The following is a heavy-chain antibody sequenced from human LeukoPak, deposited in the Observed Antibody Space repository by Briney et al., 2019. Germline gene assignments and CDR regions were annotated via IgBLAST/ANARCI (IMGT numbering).Heavy chain of an antibody. D-gene: IGHD4-17*01. Sequence: GESLKISCKGSGYSFTSYWIGWVRQMPGKGLEWKGIIYPGDSDTRYSPSFQGQVTISADKSISTAYLQWSSLKASDTAMYYCARGDYGVVDGDDDAFDIWGQGTMVTVSS. CDR2: IYPGDSDT. CDR1: GYSFTSYW. CDR3: ARGDYGVVDGDDDAFDI. J-gene: IGHJ3*02. V-gene: IGHV5-51*01.